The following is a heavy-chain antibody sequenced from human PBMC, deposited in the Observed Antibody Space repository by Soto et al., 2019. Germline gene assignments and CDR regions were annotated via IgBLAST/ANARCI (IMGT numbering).Heavy chain of an antibody. CDR3: TTAPGVTGTREDDY. CDR2: IKSKTDGGTT. CDR1: GFTFSNAW. V-gene: IGHV3-15*07. D-gene: IGHD1-7*01. J-gene: IGHJ4*02. Sequence: GGSLRLSCAASGFTFSNAWMNWVRQAPGKGLEWVGRIKSKTDGGTTDYAAPVKGRFTISRDDSKNTLYLQMNSLKTEDTAVYYCTTAPGVTGTREDDYWGQGTLVTVSS.